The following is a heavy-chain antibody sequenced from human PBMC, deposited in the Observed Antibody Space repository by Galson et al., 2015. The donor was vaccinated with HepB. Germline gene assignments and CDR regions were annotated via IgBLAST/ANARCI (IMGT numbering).Heavy chain of an antibody. CDR1: GFTFSSYW. CDR2: INSDGSST. Sequence: SLRLSCAASGFTFSSYWMHWVRQAPGKGLVWVSRINSDGSSTSYADSVKGRFTISRDNAKNTLYLQMNSLRAEDTAVYYCARGDKYGGYSGYDSFDYWGQGTLVTVSS. J-gene: IGHJ4*02. CDR3: ARGDKYGGYSGYDSFDY. V-gene: IGHV3-74*01. D-gene: IGHD5-12*01.